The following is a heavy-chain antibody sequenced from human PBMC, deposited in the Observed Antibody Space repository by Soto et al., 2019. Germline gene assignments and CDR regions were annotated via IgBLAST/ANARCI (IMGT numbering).Heavy chain of an antibody. D-gene: IGHD3-10*01. J-gene: IGHJ4*02. CDR1: GYTFTIYA. CDR3: ARDMAFGLSDY. CDR2: INAGNGKI. Sequence: ASVPVSSKASGYTFTIYAIYWVRQAPGQRLEWMGWINAGNGKIKYSQKFQGRVTITRDTSASTAYMELSSLRSEDTAVYYCARDMAFGLSDYWGQGTLVTVSS. V-gene: IGHV1-3*01.